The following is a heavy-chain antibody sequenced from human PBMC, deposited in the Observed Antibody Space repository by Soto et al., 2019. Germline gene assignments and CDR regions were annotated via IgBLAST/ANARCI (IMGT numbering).Heavy chain of an antibody. D-gene: IGHD3-10*01. CDR3: GRGQSRVSGVADFDY. J-gene: IGHJ4*02. V-gene: IGHV4-34*01. Sequence: QVQLQQWGAGLLKPSETLSLTCAVYGGSFSGYYWSWIRQPPGKGLEWIGEINHSGSTNYNPSLKSRVTLSVDTSKNQFSLKLSSVTAADTAVYYCGRGQSRVSGVADFDYLGQGTLVTVSS. CDR1: GGSFSGYY. CDR2: INHSGST.